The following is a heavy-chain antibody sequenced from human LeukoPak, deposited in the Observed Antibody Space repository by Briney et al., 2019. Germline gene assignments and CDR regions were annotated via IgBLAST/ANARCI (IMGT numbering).Heavy chain of an antibody. D-gene: IGHD1-7*01. V-gene: IGHV4-4*07. CDR2: IYTSGST. CDR1: GGSISSYY. J-gene: IGHJ4*02. CDR3: ARVDWNYVPDY. Sequence: SETLSLTCTVSGGSISSYYWSWIRQPAGKGLEWIGRIYTSGSTNCNPSLKSRVTISVDTSKNQFSLKLSSVTAADTAVYYCARVDWNYVPDYWGQGTLVTVSS.